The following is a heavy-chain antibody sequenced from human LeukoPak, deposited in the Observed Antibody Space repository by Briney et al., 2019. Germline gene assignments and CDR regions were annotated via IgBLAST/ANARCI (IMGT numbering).Heavy chain of an antibody. CDR2: IRYDGSNK. D-gene: IGHD6-13*01. Sequence: GGSLRLSCAASGFTFSSYGMHWVRQAPGKGLEWVAFIRYDGSNKYYADSVKGRFTISRDNSKNTLYLQMNSLRAEDTAVYYCARRPGIAAAGTEYYYYYMDVWGKGTTVTVSS. CDR3: ARRPGIAAAGTEYYYYYMDV. CDR1: GFTFSSYG. V-gene: IGHV3-30*02. J-gene: IGHJ6*03.